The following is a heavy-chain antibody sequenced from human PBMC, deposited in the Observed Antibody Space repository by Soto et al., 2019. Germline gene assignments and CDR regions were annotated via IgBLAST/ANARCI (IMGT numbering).Heavy chain of an antibody. J-gene: IGHJ5*02. V-gene: IGHV1-69*02. Sequence: QVQLVQSGAEVKKPGSSVKVSCKASGGTFSSYTISWVRQAPGQGLEWMGRIIPILGIANYAQKFQGRVTITADKSTSTAYMELSSLRSEDTAVYYCARTLDSSSSSPFNWFDPWDQGTLVTVSS. D-gene: IGHD6-6*01. CDR1: GGTFSSYT. CDR3: ARTLDSSSSSPFNWFDP. CDR2: IIPILGIA.